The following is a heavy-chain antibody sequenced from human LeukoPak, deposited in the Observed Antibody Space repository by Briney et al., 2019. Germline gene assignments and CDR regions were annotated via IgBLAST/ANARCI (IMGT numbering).Heavy chain of an antibody. J-gene: IGHJ4*02. CDR3: AKYRVTTVTIYYFDY. CDR1: GFTFSSYG. CDR2: ISGSGGST. V-gene: IGHV3-23*01. D-gene: IGHD4-17*01. Sequence: GGSLRLSCAASGFTFSSYGMSWVRQAPGKGLEWVSTISGSGGSTYYADSVKGRFTISRDNSKNTLYLQMNSLRAEDTAVYYCAKYRVTTVTIYYFDYWGQGTLVTVSS.